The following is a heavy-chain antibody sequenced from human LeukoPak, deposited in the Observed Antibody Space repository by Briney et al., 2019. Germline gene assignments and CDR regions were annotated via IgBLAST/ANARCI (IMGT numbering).Heavy chain of an antibody. CDR3: ARGDDFWSGYHWFDP. CDR1: GGSSSGYY. V-gene: IGHV4-34*01. Sequence: SETLSLTCAVYGGSSSGYYWSWIRQPPGKGLEWIGEINHSGSTNYNPSLKSRVTISVDTSKNQFSLKLSSVTAADTAVYYCARGDDFWSGYHWFDPWGQGTLVTVSS. J-gene: IGHJ5*02. D-gene: IGHD3-3*01. CDR2: INHSGST.